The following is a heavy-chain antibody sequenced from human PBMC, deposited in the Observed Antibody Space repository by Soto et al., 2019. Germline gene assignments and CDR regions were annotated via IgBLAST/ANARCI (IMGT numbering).Heavy chain of an antibody. D-gene: IGHD3-22*01. V-gene: IGHV3-49*03. J-gene: IGHJ4*02. CDR1: GFTFGDYA. CDR2: IRSKAYGGTT. CDR3: TRDYYDSSGYYPVDY. Sequence: GGSLRLSCTASGFTFGDYAMSWFRQAPGRGLERVGFIRSKAYGGTTEYAASVKGRFTISRDDSKSIAYLQMNSLKTEDTAVYYCTRDYYDSSGYYPVDYWGQGTLVTVSS.